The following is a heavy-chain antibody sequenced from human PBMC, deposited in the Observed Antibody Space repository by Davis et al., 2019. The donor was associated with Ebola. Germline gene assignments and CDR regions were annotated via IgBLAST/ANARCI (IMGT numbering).Heavy chain of an antibody. CDR1: GYTFTTYD. CDR2: MNPNSENT. V-gene: IGHV1-8*01. J-gene: IGHJ2*01. Sequence: AASVKVSCKASGYTFTTYDIHWVRQATGQGLEWMGWMNPNSENTGYAQKFQGRVTMTTDTSTSTAYMELRSLRSDDTAMYYCVRIGSDWFWYFDLWGRGTLVTVSS. CDR3: VRIGSDWFWYFDL. D-gene: IGHD3-9*01.